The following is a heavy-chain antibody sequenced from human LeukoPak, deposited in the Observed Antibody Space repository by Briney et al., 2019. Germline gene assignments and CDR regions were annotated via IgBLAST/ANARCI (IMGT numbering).Heavy chain of an antibody. CDR3: ARRYYYYMDV. Sequence: SETLSLTCAVYGESFSGYYWSCIRQPPGKGLEWIGEINYSGSTNYNPSLKSRVTISIDTSKNQFSLKLSSVTAADTAVYYCARRYYYYMDVWGKGTTVTVSS. V-gene: IGHV4-34*01. CDR2: INYSGST. J-gene: IGHJ6*03. CDR1: GESFSGYY.